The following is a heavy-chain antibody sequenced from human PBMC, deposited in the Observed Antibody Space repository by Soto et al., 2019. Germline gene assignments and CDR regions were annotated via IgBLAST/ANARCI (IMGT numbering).Heavy chain of an antibody. CDR3: VGYPPYDTTGLYYPGYLAY. CDR1: GFTFSNYA. J-gene: IGHJ4*02. D-gene: IGHD3-22*01. CDR2: TSGSGGST. V-gene: IGHV3-23*01. Sequence: GGSLRLSCAASGFTFSNYAISWVRQAPGKGLEWVSSTSGSGGSTYYADSVKGRFTISRDNSKNTLYLHMTGLRADDTAIYYCVGYPPYDTTGLYYPGYLAYWGLGTLVTVSS.